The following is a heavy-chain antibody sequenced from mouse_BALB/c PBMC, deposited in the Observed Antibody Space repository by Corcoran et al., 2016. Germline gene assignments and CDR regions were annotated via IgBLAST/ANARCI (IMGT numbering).Heavy chain of an antibody. Sequence: EVQLQQSGAELVKPGASVKLSCTASGFNIKDTYMHWVKQRPEQGLEWIGRIDPANGNTKYDPKFQGKATITEDTSSNTAYLQLSSLTSEDTAVYYCANWDWYFDVWGAGTTVTVSS. J-gene: IGHJ1*01. D-gene: IGHD4-1*01. V-gene: IGHV14-3*02. CDR1: GFNIKDTY. CDR3: ANWDWYFDV. CDR2: IDPANGNT.